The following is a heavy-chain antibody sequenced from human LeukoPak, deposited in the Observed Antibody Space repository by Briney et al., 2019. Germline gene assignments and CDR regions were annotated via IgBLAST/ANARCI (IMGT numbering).Heavy chain of an antibody. Sequence: PSETLSLTCTVSGGSISSYYWSWIRQPPGKGLEWIGYIYYSGSTNYNPSLKSRVTMSVDTSKNQFSLKLSSVTAADTAVYYCARDVSGWYLNRFDPWGQGTLVTVSS. V-gene: IGHV4-59*12. J-gene: IGHJ5*02. CDR2: IYYSGST. CDR1: GGSISSYY. D-gene: IGHD6-19*01. CDR3: ARDVSGWYLNRFDP.